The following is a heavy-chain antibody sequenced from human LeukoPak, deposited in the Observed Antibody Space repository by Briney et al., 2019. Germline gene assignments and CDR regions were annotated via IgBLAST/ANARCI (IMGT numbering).Heavy chain of an antibody. CDR2: ISVSGGST. D-gene: IGHD4-17*01. Sequence: GGSLRLSCAASGFTFNKYAMNWVRQAPGKGLEWVSTISVSGGSTYYADSVKGRFTISRDNSKNILYLQMNSLRAEDTAVYYCAKDWKDYGDFHTFDIWDQGTVVTVSS. J-gene: IGHJ3*02. CDR1: GFTFNKYA. V-gene: IGHV3-23*01. CDR3: AKDWKDYGDFHTFDI.